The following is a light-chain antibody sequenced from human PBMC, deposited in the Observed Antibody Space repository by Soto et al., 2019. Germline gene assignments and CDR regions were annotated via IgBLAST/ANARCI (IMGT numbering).Light chain of an antibody. CDR1: HSVIMN. V-gene: IGKV3-15*01. CDR2: GXS. J-gene: IGKJ1*01. CDR3: QQYNNWTRT. Sequence: EIVLTQSPATLFVSPGERATRSXRASHSVIMNLSWYQQKPGXAPRXXXYGXSTRATGIPARLSGSGSGTEFTLTISSLQSEYFAVYYCQQYNNWTRTFGQGTKVDI.